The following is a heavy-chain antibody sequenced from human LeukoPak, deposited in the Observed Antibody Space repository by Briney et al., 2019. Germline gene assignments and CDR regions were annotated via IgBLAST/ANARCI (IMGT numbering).Heavy chain of an antibody. CDR2: IYPGDSDT. CDR1: GYSFTSYW. J-gene: IGHJ4*02. V-gene: IGHV5-51*01. Sequence: GESLKISCKGSGYSFTSYWIGWVRQMPGKGLEWMGIIYPGDSDTRYSPSFQGQVTISADKSISTAYLQWSSLKASDTAMYYCVTSQSTEWELLPDYFDYWGEGTLVTVSS. D-gene: IGHD1-26*01. CDR3: VTSQSTEWELLPDYFDY.